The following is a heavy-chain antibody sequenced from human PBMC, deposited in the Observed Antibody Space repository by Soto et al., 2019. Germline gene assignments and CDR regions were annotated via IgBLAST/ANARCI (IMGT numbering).Heavy chain of an antibody. CDR3: AKRRLVAATPNALDY. CDR2: ISYDGSNK. J-gene: IGHJ4*02. Sequence: PVGSLRLSCAASGFTFSSYGMHWVRQAPGKGLEWVAVISYDGSNKYYADSVKGRFTISRDNSKNTLYLQMNSLRAEDTAVYYCAKRRLVAATPNALDYWGQGTLVTVSS. V-gene: IGHV3-30*18. CDR1: GFTFSSYG. D-gene: IGHD2-15*01.